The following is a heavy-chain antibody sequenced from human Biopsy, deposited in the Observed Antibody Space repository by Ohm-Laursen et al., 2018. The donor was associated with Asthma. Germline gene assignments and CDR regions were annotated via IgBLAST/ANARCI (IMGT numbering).Heavy chain of an antibody. Sequence: SVKVSCKASGYTFINYAIHWVRQAPGQRLEWMGWINAGNGNTKYSQKFQGRVTITRDTSASKAYMDLSSLRSEDTAVYYCARTYYDFLTGQVNDVFAIWGQGTMVTVSS. V-gene: IGHV1-3*01. CDR2: INAGNGNT. CDR3: ARTYYDFLTGQVNDVFAI. D-gene: IGHD3-9*01. J-gene: IGHJ3*02. CDR1: GYTFINYA.